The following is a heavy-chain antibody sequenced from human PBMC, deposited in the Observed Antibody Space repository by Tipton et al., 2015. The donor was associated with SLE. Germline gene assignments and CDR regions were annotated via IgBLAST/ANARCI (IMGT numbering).Heavy chain of an antibody. D-gene: IGHD2-15*01. CDR1: GGSISGYY. V-gene: IGHV4-59*01. Sequence: TLSLTCTVSGGSISGYYWSWVRQPPGQGLEWIGYIHYRGSTNYNPSLKSRVTISLDTSENQFSLKLSSVTAADTAVYYCARDRYCGAGSCFDWYFDLLGRGTLVTVSS. CDR3: ARDRYCGAGSCFDWYFDL. CDR2: IHYRGST. J-gene: IGHJ2*01.